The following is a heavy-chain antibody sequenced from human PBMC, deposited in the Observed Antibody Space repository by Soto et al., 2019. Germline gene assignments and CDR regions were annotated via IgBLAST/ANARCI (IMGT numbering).Heavy chain of an antibody. CDR2: IAYTGNT. D-gene: IGHD2-2*01. J-gene: IGHJ5*02. Sequence: PSETLSLTCADSGGSITNSNYYWGWVRQPPGKGLEWIGTIAYTGNTFYSLSLRSRVTISLDTSRNQFSLRLSSVAAADSAAYYCAGLLGHCFSNNCFFRYFDPWGPGPLVTVSS. CDR3: AGLLGHCFSNNCFFRYFDP. V-gene: IGHV4-39*01. CDR1: GGSITNSNYY.